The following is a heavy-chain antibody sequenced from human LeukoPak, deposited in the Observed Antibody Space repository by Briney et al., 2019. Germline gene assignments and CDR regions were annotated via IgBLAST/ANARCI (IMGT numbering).Heavy chain of an antibody. Sequence: SETLSLTCTVSSGSISSYYWSWIRQPPGKGLEWIGYIYTSGSPNYNPSLKSRVTMSIDTSKNQFSLRLTSVTAADTAVYYCARFGYGDYYFDYWGQGTLVTVSS. CDR2: IYTSGSP. CDR3: ARFGYGDYYFDY. J-gene: IGHJ4*02. D-gene: IGHD4-17*01. CDR1: SGSISSYY. V-gene: IGHV4-4*09.